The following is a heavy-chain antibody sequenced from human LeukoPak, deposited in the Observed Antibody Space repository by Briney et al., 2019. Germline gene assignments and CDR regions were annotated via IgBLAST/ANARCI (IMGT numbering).Heavy chain of an antibody. J-gene: IGHJ5*02. CDR1: GFTFSNYA. CDR3: AKEPYSSGWNWFGP. CDR2: ISGSGGST. V-gene: IGHV3-23*01. D-gene: IGHD6-19*01. Sequence: GGSLRLSCAASGFTFSNYAMSWVRQAPGKGLEWVSVISGSGGSTYYADSVKGRFTISRDNSKNTLYLQMNSLRAEDTALYYCAKEPYSSGWNWFGPWGKGTLVTVSS.